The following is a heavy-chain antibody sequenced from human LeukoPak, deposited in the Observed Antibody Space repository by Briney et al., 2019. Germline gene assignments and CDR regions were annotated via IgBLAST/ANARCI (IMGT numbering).Heavy chain of an antibody. CDR1: GVSISTYY. V-gene: IGHV4-59*01. CDR3: ARGKSSFGP. J-gene: IGHJ5*02. CDR2: MYYSGNS. Sequence: PSGTLSLTCTVSGVSISTYYWSWIRQPPGEGLEWIGYMYYSGNSNYNPSLKSRVTISVDTSKNQFSLNLSSVTAADTAVYYCARGKSSFGPWGQGILVTVSS.